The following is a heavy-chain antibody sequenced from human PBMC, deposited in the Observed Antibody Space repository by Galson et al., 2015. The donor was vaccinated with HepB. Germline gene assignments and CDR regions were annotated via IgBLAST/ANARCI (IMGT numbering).Heavy chain of an antibody. D-gene: IGHD2-2*01. J-gene: IGHJ4*02. CDR3: AKRDCSSATCSFGPPVLDY. Sequence: SLRLSCAASGFTFSNHDMTWVRQAPGKGLEWVSSISPSGDDTYYADSVKGRFTISRDNSKNTLFLQMNSLTAEETALYYCAKRDCSSATCSFGPPVLDYWGQGTLVTVSS. CDR1: GFTFSNHD. CDR2: ISPSGDDT. V-gene: IGHV3-23*01.